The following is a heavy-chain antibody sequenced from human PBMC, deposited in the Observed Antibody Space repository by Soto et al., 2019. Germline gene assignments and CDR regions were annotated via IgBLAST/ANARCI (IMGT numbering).Heavy chain of an antibody. D-gene: IGHD3-22*01. V-gene: IGHV4-59*01. CDR3: ALRSMAVVPEY. Sequence: QVQLQESGPGLVKPSETLSLTCAVSGDSISSYYCMWIRQPPGKGLESIGYLYYGRSANYHPSLKGRVNLSVDTATNQCALTLSSRAAADTAVYYCALRSMAVVPEYWGQGTLVTVSS. CDR2: LYYGRSA. J-gene: IGHJ4*02. CDR1: GDSISSYY.